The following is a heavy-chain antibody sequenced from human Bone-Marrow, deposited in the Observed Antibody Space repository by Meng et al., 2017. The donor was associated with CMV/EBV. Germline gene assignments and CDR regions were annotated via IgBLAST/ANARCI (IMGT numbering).Heavy chain of an antibody. Sequence: ASVKVSCKASGYTFTSYYMHWVRQAPGQGLEWMGIINPSGGSTSYAQKFQGRVTMTRDTSTSTVYMELSSLRSEDTAVYYCASGRGIAAAGEPRMDVWGQGTTVTVS. CDR1: GYTFTSYY. CDR3: ASGRGIAAAGEPRMDV. D-gene: IGHD6-13*01. J-gene: IGHJ6*02. V-gene: IGHV1-46*01. CDR2: INPSGGST.